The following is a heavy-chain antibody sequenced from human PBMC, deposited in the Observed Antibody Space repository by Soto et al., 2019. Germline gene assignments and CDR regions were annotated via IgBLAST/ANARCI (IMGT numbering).Heavy chain of an antibody. D-gene: IGHD6-19*01. CDR2: ISSSSSYI. Sequence: EVQLVESGGGLVKPGGSLRLSCAASGFTFSGYSMNWVRQAPGKGLEWVSSISSSSSYIYYADSVKGRFTISRDNAKNSLYLQMNSLRAEDTAVYYCASNARRKADYSSGWYGQFDYWGQGTLVTVSS. CDR3: ASNARRKADYSSGWYGQFDY. CDR1: GFTFSGYS. J-gene: IGHJ4*02. V-gene: IGHV3-21*01.